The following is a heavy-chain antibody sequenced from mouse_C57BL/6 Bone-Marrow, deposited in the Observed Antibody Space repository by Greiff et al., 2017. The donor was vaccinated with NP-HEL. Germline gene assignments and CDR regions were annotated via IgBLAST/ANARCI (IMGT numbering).Heavy chain of an antibody. CDR1: GYTFTSYW. J-gene: IGHJ2*01. CDR3: ARLGGSSYRYFDY. V-gene: IGHV1-52*01. D-gene: IGHD1-1*01. Sequence: VQLKQPGAELVRPGSSVKLSCKASGYTFTSYWMHWVKQRPIQGLEWIGNIDPSDSETHYNQKFKDKATLTVDKSSSTAYMQLSSLTSEDSAVYYCARLGGSSYRYFDYWGQGTTLTVSS. CDR2: IDPSDSET.